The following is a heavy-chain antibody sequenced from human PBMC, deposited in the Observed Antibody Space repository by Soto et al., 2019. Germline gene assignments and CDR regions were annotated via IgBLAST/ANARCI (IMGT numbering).Heavy chain of an antibody. J-gene: IGHJ6*02. Sequence: RRYWLRWVRQATGKGLEWVANINEDGTETYYAESVRGRLTFSRDNAQNSLFLQMNSLRAEDTAVYYCARCITMVRGEVARGPKYYYYGLDVWGQGTTVTVSS. V-gene: IGHV3-7*01. CDR2: INEDGTET. CDR3: ARCITMVRGEVARGPKYYYYGLDV. CDR1: RRYW. D-gene: IGHD3-10*01.